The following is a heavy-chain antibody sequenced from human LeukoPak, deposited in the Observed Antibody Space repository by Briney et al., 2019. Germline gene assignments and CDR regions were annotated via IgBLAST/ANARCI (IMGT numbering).Heavy chain of an antibody. J-gene: IGHJ6*03. CDR3: ARERATLDYYYYMDV. V-gene: IGHV3-20*04. Sequence: PGGSLRLSCAASGFTFDDYGMTWVRHAPGKGLEWGSGINWNGDTIGYADSVKGRFTISRDNAKNSLYLQMNSLRAEDTALYYCARERATLDYYYYMDVWGKGTTVTVSS. CDR2: INWNGDTI. CDR1: GFTFDDYG. D-gene: IGHD5-12*01.